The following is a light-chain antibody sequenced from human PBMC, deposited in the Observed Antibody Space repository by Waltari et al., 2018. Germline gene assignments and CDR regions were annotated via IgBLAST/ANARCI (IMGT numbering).Light chain of an antibody. V-gene: IGKV1D-13*01. Sequence: AIQLTQSPSSLSASVGHRITITCRASQDIASALAWYVKKPGKAPQLLIYDASTLESGVPSRFSGSGSGTDFTLSISGLQPEDFATYYCQQFINYPLTFGPGTTVDIK. CDR3: QQFINYPLT. CDR1: QDIASA. CDR2: DAS. J-gene: IGKJ3*01.